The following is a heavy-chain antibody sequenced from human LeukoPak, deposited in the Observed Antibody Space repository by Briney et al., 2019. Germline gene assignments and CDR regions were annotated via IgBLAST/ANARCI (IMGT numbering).Heavy chain of an antibody. CDR3: ARASIAAAGTGYFDY. V-gene: IGHV4-39*01. CDR1: GGSISSSSYY. CDR2: IYYSGSA. D-gene: IGHD6-13*01. J-gene: IGHJ4*02. Sequence: PSETLSLTCTVSGGSISSSSYYWGWVRQPPGKGLEWIGSIYYSGSAYYNPSLKSRVTTPIDTSKNQFSLKLRSVTAADTAVYYCARASIAAAGTGYFDYWGQGTLVTVSS.